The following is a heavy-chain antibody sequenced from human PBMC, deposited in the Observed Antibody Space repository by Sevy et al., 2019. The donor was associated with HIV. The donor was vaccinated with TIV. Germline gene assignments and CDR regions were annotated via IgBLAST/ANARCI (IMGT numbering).Heavy chain of an antibody. V-gene: IGHV3-23*01. Sequence: GGSLRLSCAASGFTFSSYAMSWVRQAPGKGLEWVSGISGRDGTTFYADSVKGRFTLSRDNSKNTLYLQMNSLRAEDTAVYYCARDGYSSGWVGSFDYWGQGTLVTVSS. J-gene: IGHJ4*02. CDR3: ARDGYSSGWVGSFDY. D-gene: IGHD6-19*01. CDR2: ISGRDGTT. CDR1: GFTFSSYA.